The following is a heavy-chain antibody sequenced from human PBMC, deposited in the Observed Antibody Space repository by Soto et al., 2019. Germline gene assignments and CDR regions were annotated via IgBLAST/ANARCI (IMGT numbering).Heavy chain of an antibody. Sequence: SGFTFSDYYMSWIRQAPGKGLEWVAFISSTGSSTYYAHSVKGRFTISRDNTKQSLYLQLNSLRVEDTAVYYCARGGAPTGRTGHWGQGTLVTVSS. CDR2: ISSTGSST. V-gene: IGHV3-11*01. CDR1: GFTFSDYY. J-gene: IGHJ4*02. D-gene: IGHD1-1*01. CDR3: ARGGAPTGRTGH.